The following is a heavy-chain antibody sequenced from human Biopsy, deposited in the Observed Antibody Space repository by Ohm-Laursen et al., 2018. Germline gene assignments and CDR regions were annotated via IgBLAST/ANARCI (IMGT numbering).Heavy chain of an antibody. V-gene: IGHV1-8*01. CDR2: MNPNSGNT. Sequence: AAVKVSCKASGYTFTNYNVNWVRQATGQGLEWMGWMNPNSGNTGYAQKFQGRVTMTRNTSISTAYMELSSLTSVDTAVYYCARDFNYDGGGSFNFDYWGQGTLVTVSS. D-gene: IGHD3-22*01. J-gene: IGHJ4*02. CDR3: ARDFNYDGGGSFNFDY. CDR1: GYTFTNYN.